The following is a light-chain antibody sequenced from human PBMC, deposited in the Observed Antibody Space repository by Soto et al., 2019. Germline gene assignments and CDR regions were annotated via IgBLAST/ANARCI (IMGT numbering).Light chain of an antibody. Sequence: EIPLTQSPSSLAASVGDRLTLTCRASRNVSIYLNWYQHKPGKGPTLLINATSKLHIGVPSRFNGSGSGTEFALTIRSLEPQDFGNYYCQQSYKMPYFGQGTPL. CDR3: QQSYKMPY. J-gene: IGKJ5*01. CDR2: ATS. CDR1: RNVSIY. V-gene: IGKV1-39*01.